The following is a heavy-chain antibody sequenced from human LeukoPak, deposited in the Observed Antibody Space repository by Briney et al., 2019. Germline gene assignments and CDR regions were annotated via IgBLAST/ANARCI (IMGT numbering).Heavy chain of an antibody. D-gene: IGHD6-19*01. Sequence: PSETLSLTCTASGGSISSYYWSWIRQPAGKGLEWIGRIYTSGSTNYNPSLKSRVTISVDKSKNQFSLKLSSVTAADTAVYYCARGSGWYSAFDIWGQGTMVTVSS. V-gene: IGHV4-4*07. CDR2: IYTSGST. CDR1: GGSISSYY. J-gene: IGHJ3*02. CDR3: ARGSGWYSAFDI.